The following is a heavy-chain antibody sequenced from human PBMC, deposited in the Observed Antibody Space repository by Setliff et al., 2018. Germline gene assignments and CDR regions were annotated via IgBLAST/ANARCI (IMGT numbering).Heavy chain of an antibody. D-gene: IGHD6-19*01. CDR2: IYYSGST. Sequence: KPSETLSLTCTVSGGSISSHYWSWIRQPPGKGLEWIGYIYYSGSTYYNPSLKSRVTISVDTSKNQFSLKLSSVTAADTAVYYCARVSQYSSGWYYYYYGMDVWGQGTTVTVSS. CDR3: ARVSQYSSGWYYYYYGMDV. J-gene: IGHJ6*02. V-gene: IGHV4-59*11. CDR1: GGSISSHY.